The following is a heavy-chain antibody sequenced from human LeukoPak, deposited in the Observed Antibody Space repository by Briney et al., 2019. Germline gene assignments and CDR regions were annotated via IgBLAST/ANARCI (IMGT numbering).Heavy chain of an antibody. V-gene: IGHV3-30*18. CDR2: ISYDGSNK. CDR3: AKAVTAAPYYYYGMDV. CDR1: GFTFSSYG. J-gene: IGHJ6*02. Sequence: GRSLRLSCAASGFTFSSYGMHWVRQAPGKGLEWVAVISYDGSNKYYADSVKGRFTISRDNSKNTLYLQMNSLRAEDTAVYYCAKAVTAAPYYYYGMDVWGQGTTVTVSS. D-gene: IGHD4-17*01.